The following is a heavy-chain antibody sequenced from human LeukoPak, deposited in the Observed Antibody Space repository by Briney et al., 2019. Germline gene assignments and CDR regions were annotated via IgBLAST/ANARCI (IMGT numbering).Heavy chain of an antibody. CDR1: GFNFSSYE. CDR2: ISTSGSTI. CDR3: GRGDYSSSWYLDH. Sequence: PGGSLRLSCAASGFNFSSYEMIWVRQAPGKGLEWISYISTSGSTIYYGDSVEGRFTISRDNAKNSLYLQMNSLRAGDTAVYYCGRGDYSSSWYLDHWGQGTLVTVSS. J-gene: IGHJ4*02. V-gene: IGHV3-48*03. D-gene: IGHD6-13*01.